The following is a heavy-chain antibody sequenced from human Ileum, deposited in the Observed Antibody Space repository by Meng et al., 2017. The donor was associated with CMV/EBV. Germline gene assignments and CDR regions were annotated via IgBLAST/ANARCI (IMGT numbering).Heavy chain of an antibody. Sequence: GESLKISCAASGFTFSSYAMHWVRQAPGKGLEWVAVISYDGSNKYYADSVKGRFTISRDNSKNTLYLQMNSLGAEDTAVYYCARERSFGSGYYGSDVWGQGTTVTVSS. V-gene: IGHV3-30*04. CDR3: ARERSFGSGYYGSDV. J-gene: IGHJ6*02. D-gene: IGHD3-10*01. CDR2: ISYDGSNK. CDR1: GFTFSSYA.